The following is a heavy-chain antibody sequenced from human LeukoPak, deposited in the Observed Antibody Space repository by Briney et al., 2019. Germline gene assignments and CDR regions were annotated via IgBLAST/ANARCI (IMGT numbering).Heavy chain of an antibody. Sequence: GGSLRLSCAASGFTFDDYAMHWVRQAPGKGLEWVSLISWDGGSTYYADSVKGRFTISRDNSKNSLYLQVNSLRAEDTALYYCAKVRRQHSSGWYGGGFDYWGQGTLVTVSS. CDR2: ISWDGGST. D-gene: IGHD6-19*01. V-gene: IGHV3-43D*03. CDR1: GFTFDDYA. J-gene: IGHJ4*02. CDR3: AKVRRQHSSGWYGGGFDY.